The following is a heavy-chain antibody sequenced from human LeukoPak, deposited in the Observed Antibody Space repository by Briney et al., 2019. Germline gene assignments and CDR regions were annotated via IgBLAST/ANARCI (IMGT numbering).Heavy chain of an antibody. CDR1: GFTFSGYH. D-gene: IGHD2-8*01. V-gene: IGHV3-64*01. Sequence: PGGSLRLSCAASGFTFSGYHMNWARQAPGKGLEYVSAISGNGGSTYYANSVKGRFTISRDNSKNTLYLQMGSLRAEDMAVYYCARGLYPYYYYGMDVWGQGTTVTVSS. CDR3: ARGLYPYYYYGMDV. CDR2: ISGNGGST. J-gene: IGHJ6*02.